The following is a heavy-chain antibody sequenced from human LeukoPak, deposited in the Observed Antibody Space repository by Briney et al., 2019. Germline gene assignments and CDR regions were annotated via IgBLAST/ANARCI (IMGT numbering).Heavy chain of an antibody. V-gene: IGHV1-69*04. J-gene: IGHJ4*02. D-gene: IGHD3-22*01. CDR1: GGTFSSYA. Sequence: SVKVSCKASGGTFSSYAISWVRQAPGQGLEWMGRIIPILGIANYAQKFQGRVTITADKSTSTAYMELSSLRSEDTAVYYCASRLRGAMIVVDYWGQGTLVTVSS. CDR3: ASRLRGAMIVVDY. CDR2: IIPILGIA.